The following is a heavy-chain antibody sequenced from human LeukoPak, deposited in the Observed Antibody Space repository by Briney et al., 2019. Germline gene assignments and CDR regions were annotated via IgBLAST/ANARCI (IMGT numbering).Heavy chain of an antibody. J-gene: IGHJ4*02. CDR3: ARAEDYDSSGYFY. D-gene: IGHD3-22*01. CDR1: GGSFSGYY. V-gene: IGHV4-34*01. Sequence: SETLSLTCAVYGGSFSGYYWSWIRQPPGKGLEWIGEINHSGSTYYNPSLKSRVTISVDTSKNQFSLKLSSVTAADTAVYYCARAEDYDSSGYFYWGQGTLVTVSS. CDR2: INHSGST.